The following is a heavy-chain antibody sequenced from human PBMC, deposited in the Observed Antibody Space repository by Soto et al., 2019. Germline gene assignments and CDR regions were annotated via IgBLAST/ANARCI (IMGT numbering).Heavy chain of an antibody. J-gene: IGHJ1*01. V-gene: IGHV3-9*01. D-gene: IGHD6-13*01. CDR1: GFTFDDYA. CDR2: INWNSGSI. CDR3: VKDVSINWYSGHFRH. Sequence: EVQLVESGGGLVQPGRSLRLSCAASGFTFDDYAMHWGRQVPGKGLEWVSGINWNSGSIGYGDSVKGRFAISRDNAKNSLHLQMNSLSAEDTSFYYCVKDVSINWYSGHFRHWGQGTLVTVTS.